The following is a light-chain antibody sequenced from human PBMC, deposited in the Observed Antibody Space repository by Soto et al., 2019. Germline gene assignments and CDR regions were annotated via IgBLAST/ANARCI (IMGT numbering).Light chain of an antibody. J-gene: IGKJ5*01. Sequence: EIVLTQSPGTLSLSPGKRATLSCRASQSISSSYLAWYQQRPGQAPRLLIYGASSRATGIPDRFSGSGSGTEFTLTINSLQSEDFAVYYCQQYSNWPPITFGQGTRLEIK. V-gene: IGKV3-20*01. CDR2: GAS. CDR1: QSISSSY. CDR3: QQYSNWPPIT.